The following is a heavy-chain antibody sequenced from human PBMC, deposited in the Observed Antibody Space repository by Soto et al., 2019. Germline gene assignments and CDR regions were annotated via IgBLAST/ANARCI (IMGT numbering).Heavy chain of an antibody. D-gene: IGHD3-22*01. J-gene: IGHJ5*02. CDR2: VSSTGST. CDR3: ARFSPPRKSYDSNPGWFDP. V-gene: IGHV4-59*01. Sequence: SDTLSLTCTVSGGSLNSYYWTWIRQSPGKGLEWIGYVSSTGSTNYNPSLKSRLTMSLDTSTNEVSLSLTSVTAADAAVYFCARFSPPRKSYDSNPGWFDPWGQGIMVTVSS. CDR1: GGSLNSYY.